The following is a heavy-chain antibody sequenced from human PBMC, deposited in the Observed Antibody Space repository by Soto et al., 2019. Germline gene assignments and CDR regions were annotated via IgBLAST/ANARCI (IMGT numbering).Heavy chain of an antibody. J-gene: IGHJ6*02. CDR3: AAMVITPLYYYHGVDV. CDR1: GYTFTAYY. CDR2: INPNTGGT. V-gene: IGHV1-2*02. Sequence: QVQLVQSGAEVKKPGASVKVSCKASGYTFTAYYIHWVRQAPGQGLEWMGWINPNTGGTNYAQNFQGRVTMTRDTSISTAFMELSRLRSDDTALYYCAAMVITPLYYYHGVDVWGQGTTVTVSS. D-gene: IGHD3-22*01.